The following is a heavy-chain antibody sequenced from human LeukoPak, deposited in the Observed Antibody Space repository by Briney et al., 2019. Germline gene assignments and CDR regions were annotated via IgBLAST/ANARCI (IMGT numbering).Heavy chain of an antibody. D-gene: IGHD2/OR15-2a*01. V-gene: IGHV4-61*02. CDR2: IYTSGST. CDR3: ARYGTTDFRHYYFDY. Sequence: SETLSLTCTVSGGSISSGSYYWSWIRQPAGKGLEWIGRIYTSGSTNYNPSLKSRVTISVDRSKNQFSLRLHSVTAADTAVYYCARYGTTDFRHYYFDYWGRGTLVTVSS. J-gene: IGHJ4*02. CDR1: GGSISSGSYY.